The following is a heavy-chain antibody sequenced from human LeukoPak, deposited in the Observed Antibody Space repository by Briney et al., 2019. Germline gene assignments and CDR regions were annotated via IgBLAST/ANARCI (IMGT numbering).Heavy chain of an antibody. Sequence: SGGSLTLSCAASGFTFSSYWMSWVRQPPGKGLEWVANINQDGSDKYYVHSVKGGLTTSRDNAKNSLYLQITSLRAEDTAVYCCARHDRSSWQAAFDYWGEGTLVTVSS. CDR3: ARHDRSSWQAAFDY. J-gene: IGHJ4*02. CDR2: INQDGSDK. D-gene: IGHD6-13*01. CDR1: GFTFSSYW. V-gene: IGHV3-7*01.